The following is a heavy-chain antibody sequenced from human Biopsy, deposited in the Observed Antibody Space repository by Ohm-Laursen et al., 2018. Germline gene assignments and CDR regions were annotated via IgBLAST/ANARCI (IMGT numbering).Heavy chain of an antibody. CDR2: IIAPSGTT. Sequence: SVKVSCKTFGGTLSKYAMSWVRQAPGQGLEWLGGIIAPSGTTNSAQRFQGRLSITADESATSVYMELSSLTSEDTAVYYCARTGTYYHDSSLYYFYGLDLWGQGSTVTVFS. J-gene: IGHJ6*02. CDR3: ARTGTYYHDSSLYYFYGLDL. D-gene: IGHD3-22*01. CDR1: GGTLSKYA. V-gene: IGHV1-69*13.